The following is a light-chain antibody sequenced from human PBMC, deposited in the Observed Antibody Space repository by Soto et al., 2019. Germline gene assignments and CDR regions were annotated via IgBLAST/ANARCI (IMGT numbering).Light chain of an antibody. Sequence: EIVMTQSPATLSASPGERATLSCRASQSVSSNLAWYQQKPGQAPRLLIYGASTRATGIPARFSGSGSGTEFTLTISSLQSEDFAVYYCQQYNNWPQKFGQGTKV. CDR1: QSVSSN. V-gene: IGKV3-15*01. CDR3: QQYNNWPQK. CDR2: GAS. J-gene: IGKJ1*01.